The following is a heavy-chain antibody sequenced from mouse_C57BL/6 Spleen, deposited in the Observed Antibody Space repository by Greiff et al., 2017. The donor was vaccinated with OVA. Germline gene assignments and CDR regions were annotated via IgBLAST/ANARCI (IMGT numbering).Heavy chain of an antibody. D-gene: IGHD2-12*01. CDR3: ARDKNYMAY. J-gene: IGHJ3*01. Sequence: EVQLVESGGGLVKPGGSLKLSCAASGFTFSSYAMSWVRQTPEKRLEWVATISDGGSYTYYPDNVKGRFTISRDNAKNNQYLQMSHLKSEDTAMYYCARDKNYMAYWGQGTLVTVSA. CDR2: ISDGGSYT. V-gene: IGHV5-4*01. CDR1: GFTFSSYA.